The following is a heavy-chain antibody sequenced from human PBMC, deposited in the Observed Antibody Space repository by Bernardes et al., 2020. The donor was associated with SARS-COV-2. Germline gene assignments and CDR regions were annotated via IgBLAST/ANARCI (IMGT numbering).Heavy chain of an antibody. CDR3: AKKPPRTEALLPYFGMDV. CDR2: ISTDSRYI. D-gene: IGHD2-15*01. J-gene: IGHJ6*02. Sequence: GGSLRLSCTSSGFSFSSYAMNWVRQAPGKGLEWVSTISTDSRYIYYADSVKGRFTISRDNAKNSLYLQMNSLRGEDTAVYYCAKKPPRTEALLPYFGMDVWGQGTMVTVSS. CDR1: GFSFSSYA. V-gene: IGHV3-21*01.